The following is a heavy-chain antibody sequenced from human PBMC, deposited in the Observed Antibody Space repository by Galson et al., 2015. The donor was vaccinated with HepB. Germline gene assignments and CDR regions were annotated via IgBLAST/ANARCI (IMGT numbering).Heavy chain of an antibody. J-gene: IGHJ6*02. Sequence: SLRLSCAASGFTFSSYSMNWVRQAPGKGLEWVSSISSSSSYIYYADSVKGRFTISRDNAKNSLYLQMNSLRAEDTAVYYCARGGSERGGACSSTSCYRRVHNCMDVWGQGTTVTVSS. CDR2: ISSSSSYI. V-gene: IGHV3-21*01. CDR3: ARGGSERGGACSSTSCYRRVHNCMDV. CDR1: GFTFSSYS. D-gene: IGHD2-2*01.